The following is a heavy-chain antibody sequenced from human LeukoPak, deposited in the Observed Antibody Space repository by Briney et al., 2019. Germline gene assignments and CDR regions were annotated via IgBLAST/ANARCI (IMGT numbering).Heavy chain of an antibody. CDR3: ARVVYAGLTYYYYIDV. CDR2: IYYSGST. V-gene: IGHV4-59*01. J-gene: IGHJ6*03. CDR1: GGSINNYY. Sequence: SETLSLTCTVSGGSINNYYWSWIRQPPGKGLEWIGYIYYSGSTNYNPSLKSRVTISVDTSKNQFSLKLSSVTAADTAVYYCARVVYAGLTYYYYIDVWGKGTTVTVSS. D-gene: IGHD2-8*01.